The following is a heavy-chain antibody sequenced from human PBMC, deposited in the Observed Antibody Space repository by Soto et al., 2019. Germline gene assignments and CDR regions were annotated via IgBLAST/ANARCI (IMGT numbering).Heavy chain of an antibody. CDR1: GYTFTSYA. J-gene: IGHJ4*02. CDR3: ARSIVVVSALDY. CDR2: INAGNGNT. Sequence: QVQLVQSGAEETKPGASVKDSCKASGYTFTSYAMHWVRQDPGQRLEWMGWINAGNGNTKYSQKFQGRVTITRDTLTSAAYMDLSMQRSENTAVYCCARSIVVVSALDYWGQGILVTVSS. V-gene: IGHV1-3*05. D-gene: IGHD2-21*02.